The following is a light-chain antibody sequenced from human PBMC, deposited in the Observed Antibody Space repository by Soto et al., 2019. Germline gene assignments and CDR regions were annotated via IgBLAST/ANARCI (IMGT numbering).Light chain of an antibody. J-gene: IGKJ5*01. CDR1: QSISSW. V-gene: IGKV1-5*03. CDR2: KAS. CDR3: QQVNSSPFT. Sequence: DIQMTQSPSSLSASVGDRVTITCRASQSISSWLAWYQQKPGKAPKLLIYKASTLESGVPSRFSGSGSGTEFTLTISCLQPDDFATYYCQQVNSSPFTFGQGTRLEIK.